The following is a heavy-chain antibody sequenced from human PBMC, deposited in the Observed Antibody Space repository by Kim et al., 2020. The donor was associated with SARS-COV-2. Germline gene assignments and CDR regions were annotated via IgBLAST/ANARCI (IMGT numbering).Heavy chain of an antibody. J-gene: IGHJ6*02. Sequence: SVKVSCKASGGTFSSYAISWVRQAPGQGLEWMGGIIPIFGTANYAQKFQGRVTITADESTSTAYMELSSLRSEDTAVYYCASSGYPSPSQYYYGMDVWGQGTTVTVSS. V-gene: IGHV1-69*13. CDR2: IIPIFGTA. CDR1: GGTFSSYA. CDR3: ASSGYPSPSQYYYGMDV. D-gene: IGHD3-22*01.